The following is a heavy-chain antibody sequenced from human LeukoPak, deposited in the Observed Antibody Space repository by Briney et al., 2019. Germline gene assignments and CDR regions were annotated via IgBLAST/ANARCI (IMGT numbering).Heavy chain of an antibody. CDR1: GYTFTSYG. Sequence: ASVTVSCKASGYTFTSYGISWVRQAPGQGLEWMGWISAYNGNTNYAQKLQGRVTMTTDTSTSTAYMELRSLRSAETAVYYSEMDRGGGETFFDYWGQGTLVTVSS. CDR2: ISAYNGNT. V-gene: IGHV1-18*01. D-gene: IGHD3-16*01. CDR3: EMDRGGGETFFDY. J-gene: IGHJ4*02.